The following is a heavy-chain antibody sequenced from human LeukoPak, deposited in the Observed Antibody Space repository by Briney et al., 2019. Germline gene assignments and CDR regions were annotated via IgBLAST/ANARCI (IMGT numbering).Heavy chain of an antibody. CDR1: GFIFCDFY. CDR2: IDVRGDSI. J-gene: IGHJ6*03. CDR3: ARVDNVWNLHYNYYMDV. D-gene: IGHD1-1*01. Sequence: GGSLRLSCAGSGFIFCDFYMTWIRQAPGKGLEWVAHIDVRGDSILYADSGKGRFTISRDSAKNSLYLQMSSQRAEDTAVYYCARVDNVWNLHYNYYMDVWGKGSTVTVSS. V-gene: IGHV3-11*01.